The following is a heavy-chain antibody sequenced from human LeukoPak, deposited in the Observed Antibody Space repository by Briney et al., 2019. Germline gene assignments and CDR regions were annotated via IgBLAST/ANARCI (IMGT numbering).Heavy chain of an antibody. J-gene: IGHJ4*02. V-gene: IGHV3-23*01. CDR2: VSASGSIT. Sequence: YPGGSLRLSCAASGFTFSSYDMTWVRQAPGKGLEYVSGVSASGSITYYPDPVKGRFTISRDNSKSTVFLQVNSLRVEDTAVYYCARRGPYYFDFWGQGTLVTVSS. CDR3: ARRGPYYFDF. CDR1: GFTFSSYD. D-gene: IGHD3-16*01.